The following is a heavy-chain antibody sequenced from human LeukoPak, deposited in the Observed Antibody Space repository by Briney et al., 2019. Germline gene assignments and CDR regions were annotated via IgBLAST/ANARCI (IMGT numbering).Heavy chain of an antibody. CDR1: GFTFSSYA. V-gene: IGHV3-23*01. J-gene: IGHJ3*02. Sequence: GGSLRLSSAASGFTFSSYAMSWVRQAPGKGLEWVSAISGTGDITYYADSVKGRFTISRDNSKNTLYLQMNSLRVEDTAVYYCAKSPYSGSLDAFDIWGQGTLVTVSS. D-gene: IGHD1-26*01. CDR2: ISGTGDIT. CDR3: AKSPYSGSLDAFDI.